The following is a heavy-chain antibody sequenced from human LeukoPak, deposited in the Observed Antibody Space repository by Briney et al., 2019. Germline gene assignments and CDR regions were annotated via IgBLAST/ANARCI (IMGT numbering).Heavy chain of an antibody. V-gene: IGHV4-4*07. CDR2: IYTSGST. Sequence: SETLSLTCAVSGGSISGYYWGWIRQPAGKGLEWIGRIYTSGSTNYNPSLKSRVTMSVDTSKNQFSLKLSSVTAADTAVYYCARGSGSYVGDWFDPWGQGTLVTVSS. CDR1: GGSISGYY. D-gene: IGHD1-26*01. J-gene: IGHJ5*02. CDR3: ARGSGSYVGDWFDP.